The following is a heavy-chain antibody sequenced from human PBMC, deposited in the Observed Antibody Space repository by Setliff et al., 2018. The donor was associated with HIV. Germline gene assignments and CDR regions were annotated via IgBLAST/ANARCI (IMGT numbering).Heavy chain of an antibody. J-gene: IGHJ6*02. CDR2: VSSRGDT. D-gene: IGHD3-3*01. CDR1: DSGTYY. V-gene: IGHV4-4*07. CDR3: ARIFGDQGYYYGMDV. Sequence: PSETLSLTCTVSDSGTYYWSWIRQPAGKGLEWIGRVSSRGDTNYNPSLKSRVTISVDTSENQFSLKLSSVTAADTAVYYCARIFGDQGYYYGMDVWGQGTTVTVSS.